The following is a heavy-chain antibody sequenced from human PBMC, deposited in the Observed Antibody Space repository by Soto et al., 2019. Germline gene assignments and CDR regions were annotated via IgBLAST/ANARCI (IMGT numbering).Heavy chain of an antibody. CDR3: ARGIKYGDYSRWFDP. Sequence: SETLSLTCAVSGGSINNYYWGWIRQPPGKGLEWIGYIFYSGSTNYNPSLKSRVTISVDTSKNQFSLKLSSVTAADTAVYYCARGIKYGDYSRWFDPWGPGTLVTVSS. CDR2: IFYSGST. V-gene: IGHV4-59*01. CDR1: GGSINNYY. D-gene: IGHD4-17*01. J-gene: IGHJ5*02.